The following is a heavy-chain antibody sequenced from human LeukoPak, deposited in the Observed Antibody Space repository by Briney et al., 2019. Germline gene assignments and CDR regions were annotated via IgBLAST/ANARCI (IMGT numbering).Heavy chain of an antibody. Sequence: PGGSLRLSCAASGFTFSSYAMSRVRQAPGKGLEWVSAISGSGGSTYYADSVKGRFTISRDNSKNTLYLQMNSLRAEDTAVYYCAKDSVSTDGMDVWGQGTTVTVSS. V-gene: IGHV3-23*01. CDR1: GFTFSSYA. CDR3: AKDSVSTDGMDV. D-gene: IGHD3-10*01. CDR2: ISGSGGST. J-gene: IGHJ6*02.